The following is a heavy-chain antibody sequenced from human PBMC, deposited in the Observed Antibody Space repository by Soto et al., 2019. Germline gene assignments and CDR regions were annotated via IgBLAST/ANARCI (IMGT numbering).Heavy chain of an antibody. J-gene: IGHJ6*02. V-gene: IGHV1-69*13. CDR3: ARSTGYYDYVTSLGMDV. Sequence: GASVKVSCKASGGTFSSYAISWVRQAPGQGLEWMGGIIPIFGTANYAQKFQGRVTITADESTSTAYMELSSMRSEDTAVYYCARSTGYYDYVTSLGMDVWGQGTTVTVSS. CDR1: GGTFSSYA. D-gene: IGHD3-16*01. CDR2: IIPIFGTA.